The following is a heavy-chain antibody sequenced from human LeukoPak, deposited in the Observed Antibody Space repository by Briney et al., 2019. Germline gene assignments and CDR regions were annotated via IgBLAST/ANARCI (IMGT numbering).Heavy chain of an antibody. CDR1: GFTFSSYA. V-gene: IGHV3-23*01. CDR3: ARDRGYIVVVGAHAFDI. J-gene: IGHJ3*02. D-gene: IGHD2-15*01. CDR2: ISGSGGST. Sequence: GGSLRLSCAASGFTFSSYAMSWVRQAPGKGLEWVSAISGSGGSTYYADSVKGRFTISRDNAKNSLYLQMNSLRAEDTAVYYCARDRGYIVVVGAHAFDIWGQGTMVTVSS.